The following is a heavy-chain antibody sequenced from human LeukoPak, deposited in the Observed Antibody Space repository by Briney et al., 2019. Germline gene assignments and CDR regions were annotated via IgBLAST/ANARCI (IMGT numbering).Heavy chain of an antibody. J-gene: IGHJ4*02. CDR1: GFTFSTNH. D-gene: IGHD5/OR15-5a*01. CDR2: IYSDANT. Sequence: GGSLRLSCAASGFTFSTNHMTWVRQAPGKGPEWVSVIYSDANTYYADSVKGRFTISRDNSKNTLYLQMNSLRAEDTAVYYCAARGSVYDYYWGQGTLVTVSS. CDR3: AARGSVYDYY. V-gene: IGHV3-53*01.